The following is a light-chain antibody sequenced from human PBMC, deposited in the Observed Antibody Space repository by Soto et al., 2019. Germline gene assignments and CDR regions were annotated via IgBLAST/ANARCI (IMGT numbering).Light chain of an antibody. CDR3: QPYNNWPLT. Sequence: TQSPATRSLSPGEGATLYCRASESVSSYLAWFQQKPGQAPRLLIYDTFERATGIPARFSGSGSGTDFTLTINSLQSEDFAIYYCQPYNNWPLTFGGGTKVDIK. J-gene: IGKJ4*01. CDR2: DTF. V-gene: IGKV3D-15*01. CDR1: ESVSSY.